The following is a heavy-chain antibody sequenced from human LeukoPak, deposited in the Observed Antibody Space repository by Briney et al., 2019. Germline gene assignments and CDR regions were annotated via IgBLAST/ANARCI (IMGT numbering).Heavy chain of an antibody. D-gene: IGHD2-8*01. CDR2: IYYSGST. CDR3: AREPPGEMGRPPKFDP. V-gene: IGHV4-59*01. Sequence: SETLSLTCTVSGGSISSYYWSWIRQPPRKGLEWIGYIYYSGSTNYNPSLKSRVTISVDTSKNQFSLKLSSVTAADTAVYYCAREPPGEMGRPPKFDPWGQGTLVTVSS. J-gene: IGHJ5*02. CDR1: GGSISSYY.